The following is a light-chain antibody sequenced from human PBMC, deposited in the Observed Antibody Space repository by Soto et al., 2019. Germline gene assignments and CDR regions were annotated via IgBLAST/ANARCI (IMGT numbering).Light chain of an antibody. CDR1: QSISSY. Sequence: DIQMTQSPSPLSASVGDRVYITCRTSQSISSYLNWYRQKPGKAPKLLIHATSSLQSGVPSRFSGSGSGTDFTLTIVSLQPEDFATYYCQQSYNFPVTFGQGTKVDI. CDR2: ATS. V-gene: IGKV1-39*01. J-gene: IGKJ1*01. CDR3: QQSYNFPVT.